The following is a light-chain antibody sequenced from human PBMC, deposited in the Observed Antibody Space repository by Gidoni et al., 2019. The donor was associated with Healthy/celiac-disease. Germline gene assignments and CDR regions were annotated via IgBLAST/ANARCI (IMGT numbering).Light chain of an antibody. CDR1: QRVSGY. CDR2: GAS. J-gene: IGKJ3*01. CDR3: QQYKEWPPEST. V-gene: IGKV3-15*01. Sequence: ILMTQSPATLSVSSGERATLSCRASQRVSGYLAWYQQKPGQAPRLLIYGASTRATGISARFSGSGTGTEFTLTISSLQSEDVATHYCQQYKEWPPESTFGPGTKVEIK.